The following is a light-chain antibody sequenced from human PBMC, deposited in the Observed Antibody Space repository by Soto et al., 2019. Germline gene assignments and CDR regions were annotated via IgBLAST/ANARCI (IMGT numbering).Light chain of an antibody. CDR3: QQRSNWQVT. CDR1: QNLGTLY. J-gene: IGKJ5*01. CDR2: SAS. Sequence: IMLTQSPGTLSLSPGERGPLYCRASQNLGTLYLAWFQQKSGQAPRLIIYSASRRATGIPDRFTGSGSGTDFNLTISSLEPEDFAVYYCQQRSNWQVTLGQGTRLEI. V-gene: IGKV3D-20*02.